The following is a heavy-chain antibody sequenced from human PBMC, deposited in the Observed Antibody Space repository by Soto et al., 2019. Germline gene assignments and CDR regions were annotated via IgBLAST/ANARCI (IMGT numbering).Heavy chain of an antibody. J-gene: IGHJ5*02. CDR2: MYHTGST. D-gene: IGHD4-4*01. CDR3: ARATTIYLYNWFDP. V-gene: IGHV4-30-2*01. Sequence: QLQLQESGSGLVKPSQTLSLTCAVSGGSISSGGYSWSWIRQPPGKGLEWIGCMYHTGSTYYNPSLKSRVTTSVDRSKNQFSLKLSSVTAADTAVYYCARATTIYLYNWFDPWGQGNLVTVSS. CDR1: GGSISSGGYS.